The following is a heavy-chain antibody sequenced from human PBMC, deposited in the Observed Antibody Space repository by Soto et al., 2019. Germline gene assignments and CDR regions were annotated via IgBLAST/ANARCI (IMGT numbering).Heavy chain of an antibody. CDR2: SSGSGGIT. CDR3: AKGSTMIGSSGIHWLDP. D-gene: IGHD3-22*01. V-gene: IGHV3-23*01. J-gene: IGHJ5*02. CDR1: GFTFSSYA. Sequence: GGSLRLSCAASGFTFSSYAMSWVRQAPWKGLDWVSASSGSGGITYYADSVKGRFTISRDNSKNTLFLQMNSLRAEDTAVYYCAKGSTMIGSSGIHWLDPGGQGTLVTVSS.